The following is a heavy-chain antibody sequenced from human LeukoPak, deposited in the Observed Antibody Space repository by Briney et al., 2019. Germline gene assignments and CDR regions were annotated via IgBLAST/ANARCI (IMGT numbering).Heavy chain of an antibody. CDR1: GGSISSYY. CDR2: IYYSGRT. J-gene: IGHJ3*02. Sequence: TSETLSLTCTVSGGSISSYYWSWIRQPPGKGLEWIGYIYYSGRTNYNPSLKSRVTISVDTSKNQFSLKLSSVTAADTAFYYCARSRALDIWGQGTMVTVSS. V-gene: IGHV4-59*01. D-gene: IGHD3-10*01. CDR3: ARSRALDI.